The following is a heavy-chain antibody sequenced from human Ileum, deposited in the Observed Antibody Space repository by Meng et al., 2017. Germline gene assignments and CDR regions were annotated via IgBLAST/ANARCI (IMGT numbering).Heavy chain of an antibody. J-gene: IGHJ4*02. CDR3: AREGSWFGADY. V-gene: IGHV4-34*01. Sequence: QVQLHQGGAGLLEPSETLALTCTVYGASFTGYSWTCIRQSPGKGLEWIGEVNHDGGTNYSPSLKSRVIISIDTSKNQFSLKLTAVTATDAAVYYCAREGSWFGADYWGQGTLVTVSS. D-gene: IGHD3-10*01. CDR2: VNHDGGT. CDR1: GASFTGYS.